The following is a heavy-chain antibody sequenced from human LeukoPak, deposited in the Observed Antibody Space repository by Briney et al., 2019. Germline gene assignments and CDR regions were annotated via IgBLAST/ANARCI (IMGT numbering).Heavy chain of an antibody. CDR2: IYHSGST. J-gene: IGHJ5*02. CDR1: GYSISSGYY. V-gene: IGHV4-38-2*02. Sequence: PSETLSLTCTVSGYSISSGYYWGWIRQPPGKGLEWIGSIYHSGSTYYNPSLKSPVTISVDTSKNQFSLKLSSWTAADTAVYYCSRDRRVIVVVPANWFDPWGQGTLVTVSS. D-gene: IGHD2-2*01. CDR3: SRDRRVIVVVPANWFDP.